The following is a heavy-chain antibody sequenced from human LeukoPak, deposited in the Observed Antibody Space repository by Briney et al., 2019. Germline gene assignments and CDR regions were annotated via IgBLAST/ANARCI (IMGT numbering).Heavy chain of an antibody. Sequence: SETLSLTCTVSGGSISSYYCSWIRQPPGKGLEWIGYISYSGSTNYSPSLKSRVTMSLDTSKNQFSLKLSSVTAADTAVYYCARFSTYYYDSSGYRYFDYWGQGTLVTVSS. CDR2: ISYSGST. CDR1: GGSISSYY. J-gene: IGHJ4*02. V-gene: IGHV4-59*01. D-gene: IGHD3-22*01. CDR3: ARFSTYYYDSSGYRYFDY.